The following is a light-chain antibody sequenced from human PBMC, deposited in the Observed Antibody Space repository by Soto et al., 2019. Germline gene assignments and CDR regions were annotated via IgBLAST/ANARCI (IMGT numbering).Light chain of an antibody. J-gene: IGKJ2*01. CDR1: QSLLHSNGYNY. CDR3: MQALQTPRT. Sequence: DIEMTQSPLSLSVTPGEPASISCRSSQSLLHSNGYNYLDWYLQKPEQSPQLLISSNSNRASGVPDRFSGSGSGTDFTLKISKVEAEDVGVYYCMQALQTPRTFGQGTKLEIK. CDR2: SNS. V-gene: IGKV2-28*01.